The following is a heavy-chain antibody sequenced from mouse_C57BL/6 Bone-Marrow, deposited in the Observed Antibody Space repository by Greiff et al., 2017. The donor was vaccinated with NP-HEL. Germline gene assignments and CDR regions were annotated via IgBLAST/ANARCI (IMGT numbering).Heavy chain of an antibody. CDR1: GYSITSGYY. CDR3: ARVLHEDYFDY. CDR2: ISYDGSN. V-gene: IGHV3-6*01. Sequence: EVQLQESGPGLVKPSQSLSLTCSVTGYSITSGYYWNWIRQFPGNKLEWMGYISYDGSNNYNPSLKNRISITRDTSKNQFFLKLNSVTTEDTATYYCARVLHEDYFDYWGQGTTLTVSS. J-gene: IGHJ2*01. D-gene: IGHD2-10*01.